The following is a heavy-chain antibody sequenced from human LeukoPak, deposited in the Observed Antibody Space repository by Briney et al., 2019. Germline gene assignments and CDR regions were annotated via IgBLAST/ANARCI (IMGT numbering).Heavy chain of an antibody. Sequence: PSETLSLTCTVSGGSISSYYWSWIRRPPGKGLEWIGYIYYSGSTNYNPSLKSRVTISVDTSKNQFSLKLSSVTAADTAVYYCARHPIAAAGLYYYYGMDVWGQGTTVTVSS. CDR2: IYYSGST. V-gene: IGHV4-59*08. D-gene: IGHD6-13*01. CDR3: ARHPIAAAGLYYYYGMDV. J-gene: IGHJ6*02. CDR1: GGSISSYY.